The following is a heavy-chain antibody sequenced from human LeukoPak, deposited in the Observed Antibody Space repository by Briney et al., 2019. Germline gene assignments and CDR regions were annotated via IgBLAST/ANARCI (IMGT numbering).Heavy chain of an antibody. Sequence: GASVKVSCKASGGTFSSYAISWVRQAPGQGLEWMGGIIPIFGTANYAQKFQGRVTITADESTSTAYMELSSLRSEDTAVYYCARDACYDYGDLGAFDIWGQGTMVTVSS. J-gene: IGHJ3*02. CDR1: GGTFSSYA. CDR2: IIPIFGTA. D-gene: IGHD4-17*01. V-gene: IGHV1-69*13. CDR3: ARDACYDYGDLGAFDI.